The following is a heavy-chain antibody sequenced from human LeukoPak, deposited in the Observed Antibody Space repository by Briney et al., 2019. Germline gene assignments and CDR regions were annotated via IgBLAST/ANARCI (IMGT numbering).Heavy chain of an antibody. Sequence: SETLSLTCAVYGESFSGFYWSWIRQSPGKGLEWIGEINHGGSTNYNPSLKTRVTISVDTSKNQFSLKLRFVTAADTAVYYCAREGVSVTNFEYWSHGTLVTVSS. V-gene: IGHV4-34*01. CDR2: INHGGST. J-gene: IGHJ4*01. D-gene: IGHD5/OR15-5a*01. CDR3: AREGVSVTNFEY. CDR1: GESFSGFY.